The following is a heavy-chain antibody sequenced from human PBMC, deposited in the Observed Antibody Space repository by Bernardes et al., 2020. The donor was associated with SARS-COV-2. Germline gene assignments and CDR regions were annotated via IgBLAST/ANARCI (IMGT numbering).Heavy chain of an antibody. D-gene: IGHD3-22*01. V-gene: IGHV3-48*01. CDR1: GFTFSSYS. CDR2: ISSSSSTI. J-gene: IGHJ4*02. Sequence: GGSLRLSCAASGFTFSSYSMNWVRQAPGKGLEWVSYISSSSSTIYYADSVKGRFTISRDNAKNSLYLQMNSLRAEDTAVYYCARVRYYYDSSGYYTGGFSYWGQGTLVTVSS. CDR3: ARVRYYYDSSGYYTGGFSY.